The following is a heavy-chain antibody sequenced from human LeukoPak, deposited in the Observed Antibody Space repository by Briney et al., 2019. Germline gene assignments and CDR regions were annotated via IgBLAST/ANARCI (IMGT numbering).Heavy chain of an antibody. D-gene: IGHD1-26*01. CDR2: IYPGDSNT. J-gene: IGHJ3*01. CDR1: GYYFATYW. Sequence: GESLEISCQASGYYFATYWIGWVRQVPGKGLEWMAIIYPGDSNTKYNPSFQGQVTISVDKSINTAYLQWSSLQASDTAMYYCGMSGDRVPLQDDVFDVWGQGTMVTVST. V-gene: IGHV5-51*01. CDR3: GMSGDRVPLQDDVFDV.